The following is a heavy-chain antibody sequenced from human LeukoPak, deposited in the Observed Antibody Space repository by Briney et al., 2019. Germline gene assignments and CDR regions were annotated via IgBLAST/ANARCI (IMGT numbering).Heavy chain of an antibody. CDR2: TLHSGDP. CDR1: DGSFIGYY. Sequence: PSETLSLTCAVYDGSFIGYYWTWVRQTPGKGLEWIGDTLHSGDPNYNPSLESRATISVDTSKHQFTLNLTSVTAADTAVYFCARGPIVAVLAVYYYYMDVWGSGTTVTVSS. V-gene: IGHV4-34*01. J-gene: IGHJ6*03. D-gene: IGHD2-15*01. CDR3: ARGPIVAVLAVYYYYMDV.